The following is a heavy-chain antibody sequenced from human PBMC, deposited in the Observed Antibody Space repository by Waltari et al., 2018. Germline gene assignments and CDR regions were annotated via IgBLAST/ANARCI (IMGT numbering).Heavy chain of an antibody. J-gene: IGHJ4*02. CDR2: TKHKAENYIT. Sequence: EVQLVESGGGLVQHGGSVTLSCAASGFPLPHPYMNWDRQATGRGLEWIGRTKHKAENYITDYAASVQGRFSVSRDDSRNSLFLQMNSLETEDTAVYYCARDTAAALDYWGQGTLVTVSS. D-gene: IGHD6-25*01. V-gene: IGHV3-72*01. CDR3: ARDTAAALDY. CDR1: GFPLPHPY.